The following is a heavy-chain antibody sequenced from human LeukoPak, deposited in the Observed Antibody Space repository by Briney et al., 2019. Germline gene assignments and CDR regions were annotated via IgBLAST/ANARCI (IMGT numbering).Heavy chain of an antibody. D-gene: IGHD1-1*01. CDR2: LRGNGDT. V-gene: IGHV3-23*01. Sequence: RPGGSLRLSCAASGFTFSSYAMSWVREAPARGLEWVSSLRGNGDTFYADSVKGRFTLSRDESRNTVYLQLNNLRVEDTAVYYCAKASSNADAVLWGQGTVVTVSS. J-gene: IGHJ4*02. CDR3: AKASSNADAVL. CDR1: GFTFSSYA.